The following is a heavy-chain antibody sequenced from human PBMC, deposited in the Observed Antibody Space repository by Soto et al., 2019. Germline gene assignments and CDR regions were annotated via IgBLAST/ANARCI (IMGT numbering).Heavy chain of an antibody. CDR1: GYSFTSYA. J-gene: IGHJ6*02. Sequence: ASVKVSCKAAGYSFTSYAMHWVRQAPGQRLEWMGWINAGNGNTKYSQEFQGRVTITRDTSASTAYMELSSLRSEDTAVYYCARELRESYDILTGYYRDYYYGMDVWGQGTTVTVSS. D-gene: IGHD3-9*01. CDR2: INAGNGNT. V-gene: IGHV1-3*01. CDR3: ARELRESYDILTGYYRDYYYGMDV.